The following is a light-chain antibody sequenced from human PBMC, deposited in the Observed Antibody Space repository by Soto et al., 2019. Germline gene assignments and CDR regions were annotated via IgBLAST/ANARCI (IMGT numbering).Light chain of an antibody. Sequence: QSVLTQPPSVSGTPGQRVTISCSGSRSSIGSNTVNWYQHLPGSAPKLLIYSNNHRPSGVPDRFSASKAGASASLAISGLQSEDEGYYYCAAWDASLGGFYVFGSGTKLTVL. V-gene: IGLV1-44*01. CDR3: AAWDASLGGFYV. J-gene: IGLJ1*01. CDR1: RSSIGSNT. CDR2: SNN.